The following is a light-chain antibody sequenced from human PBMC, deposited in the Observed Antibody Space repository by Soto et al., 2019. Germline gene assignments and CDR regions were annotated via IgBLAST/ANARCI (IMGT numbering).Light chain of an antibody. CDR1: SSDIGTYNH. J-gene: IGLJ1*01. CDR2: EVS. V-gene: IGLV2-14*01. Sequence: QSALTQPASVSGSPGQSITISCTGTSSDIGTYNHVSWYQQHPGKAPQLIIYEVSNRPSGLSDRFSASKSGNTASLTISGLQPEDEADYYCCSFTTSSTLVFGTGTKVTVL. CDR3: CSFTTSSTLV.